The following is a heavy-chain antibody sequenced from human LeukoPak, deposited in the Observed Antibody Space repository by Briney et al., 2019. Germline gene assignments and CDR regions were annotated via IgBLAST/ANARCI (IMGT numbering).Heavy chain of an antibody. V-gene: IGHV1-2*02. CDR1: GYTFTGYY. Sequence: ASVKVSCKASGYTFTGYYMHWVRQAPGQGLEWMGWINPNSGGTNYAQKFQGRVTMTRDTSISTAYMELSRLRSDDTAVYYCARGDKGIAVGTDAFDIWGQGTMVTVSS. CDR3: ARGDKGIAVGTDAFDI. J-gene: IGHJ3*02. D-gene: IGHD6-19*01. CDR2: INPNSGGT.